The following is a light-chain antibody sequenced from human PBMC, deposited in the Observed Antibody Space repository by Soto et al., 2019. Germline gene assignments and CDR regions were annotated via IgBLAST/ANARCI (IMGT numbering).Light chain of an antibody. V-gene: IGKV1-39*01. Sequence: DIQMTQSPSSLSASVGDRVTITCRASQSISSYLNWYQQKPGKAPKLLIYAASSLQSGVPSRFSGSGSGTDFTLTISSLQPEDFATYDCQQSYSTPPWTFGQGNKVLIK. CDR1: QSISSY. J-gene: IGKJ1*01. CDR2: AAS. CDR3: QQSYSTPPWT.